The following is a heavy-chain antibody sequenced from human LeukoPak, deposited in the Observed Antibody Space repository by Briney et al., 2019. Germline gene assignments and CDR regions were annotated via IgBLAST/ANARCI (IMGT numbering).Heavy chain of an antibody. CDR3: ARNVSRGEPGGAFDI. V-gene: IGHV4-39*01. CDR2: IYYSGST. J-gene: IGHJ3*02. CDR1: GGAISGRRDY. Sequence: PSETLSLTCTVSGGAISGRRDYWGWFRQPPGKGLEWIASIYYSGSTHYNPSLKSRVTISVDTSRYQFALELRSATAAASAMYYYARNVSRGEPGGAFDIWGQGTMVTVSS. D-gene: IGHD3-16*01.